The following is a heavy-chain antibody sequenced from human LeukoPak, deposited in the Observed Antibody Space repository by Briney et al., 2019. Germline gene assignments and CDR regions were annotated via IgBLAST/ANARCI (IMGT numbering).Heavy chain of an antibody. CDR2: ISGSGGST. D-gene: IGHD6-19*01. J-gene: IGHJ2*01. Sequence: QPRGCLRLSRAASGFTFTSDAITWGRQAPGTRLEWCSAISGSGGSTYYADSVTGRFTISRDNSKNTLYLQMNSLRAEDTAVYYCAKDRVGSGWYFDLWGRGTLVTVSS. CDR3: AKDRVGSGWYFDL. V-gene: IGHV3-23*01. CDR1: GFTFTSDA.